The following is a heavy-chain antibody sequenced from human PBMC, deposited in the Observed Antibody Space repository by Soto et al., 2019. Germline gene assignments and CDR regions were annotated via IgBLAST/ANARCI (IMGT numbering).Heavy chain of an antibody. V-gene: IGHV5-51*01. CDR2: IYPGDSDS. Sequence: PGESLKISCKGSGYSFTSHWIGWVRQMPGKGLEWMGIIYPGDSDSRYSPSFQSQVTISVDKSISTAYLQWSSLMASDTAIYYCARHMGADYRPNADSAAMDVWSQGTTVTVSS. CDR3: ARHMGADYRPNADSAAMDV. CDR1: GYSFTSHW. J-gene: IGHJ6*02. D-gene: IGHD1-26*01.